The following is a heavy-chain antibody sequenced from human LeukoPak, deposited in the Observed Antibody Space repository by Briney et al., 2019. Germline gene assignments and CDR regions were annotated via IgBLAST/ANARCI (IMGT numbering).Heavy chain of an antibody. CDR1: GFTFSDLW. CDR3: ARDGTAPGLYFDL. J-gene: IGHJ4*01. Sequence: GGSLRLSCAVSGFTFSDLWMNWVRRSPGKGLKWVASINQNGGETSYVDSVKGRFTISRDNPKNSLYLQMSSLRAEDTAVYYCARDGTAPGLYFDLWGQGTLVTVSS. V-gene: IGHV3-7*01. CDR2: INQNGGET. D-gene: IGHD6-13*01.